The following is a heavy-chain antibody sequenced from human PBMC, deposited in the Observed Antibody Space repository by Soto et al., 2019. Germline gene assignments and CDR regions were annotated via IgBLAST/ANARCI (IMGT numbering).Heavy chain of an antibody. CDR2: FDPEDGET. J-gene: IGHJ4*02. V-gene: IGHV1-24*01. Sequence: ASVKVSCKVSGYTLTELSMHWVRQAPGKGLEWMGGFDPEDGETIYAQKFQGRVTMTEDTSTDTAYMELSSLRSEDTAVYYCATDGSGSYWADYWGQGTLVTVSS. D-gene: IGHD3-10*01. CDR3: ATDGSGSYWADY. CDR1: GYTLTELS.